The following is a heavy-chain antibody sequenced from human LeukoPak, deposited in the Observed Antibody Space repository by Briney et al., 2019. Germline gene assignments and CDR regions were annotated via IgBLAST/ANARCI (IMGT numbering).Heavy chain of an antibody. D-gene: IGHD2-21*02. CDR1: GYTFTSYD. CDR2: IIPILGIA. Sequence: ASVKVSCKASGYTFTSYDINWVRQATGQGLEWMGRIIPILGIANYAQKFQGRVTITADKSTSTAYMELSSLRSEDTAVYYCASELAYCGGDCYGPAGWFDPWGQGTLVTVSS. CDR3: ASELAYCGGDCYGPAGWFDP. V-gene: IGHV1-69*04. J-gene: IGHJ5*02.